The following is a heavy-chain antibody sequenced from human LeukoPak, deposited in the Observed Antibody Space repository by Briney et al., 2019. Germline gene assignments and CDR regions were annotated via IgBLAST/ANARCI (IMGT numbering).Heavy chain of an antibody. CDR1: GYTFTSYG. CDR2: MNPNSGNT. V-gene: IGHV1-8*02. D-gene: IGHD5-24*01. CDR3: ARGRQSHSRWLQKRTTHGWFDP. Sequence: PVASVKVSCKASGYTFTSYGISWVRQAPGQGLEWMGWMNPNSGNTGYAQKFQGRVTMTRNTSISTAYMELSSLRSEDTAVYYCARGRQSHSRWLQKRTTHGWFDPWGQGTLVTVSS. J-gene: IGHJ5*02.